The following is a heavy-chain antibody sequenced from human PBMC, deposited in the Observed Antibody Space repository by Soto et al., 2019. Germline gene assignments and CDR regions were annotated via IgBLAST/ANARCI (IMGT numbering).Heavy chain of an antibody. Sequence: SGESLKISCKGSGYSFTTYWIGWVRQMPGKGLEWMGIIYPADSDTRYSPSFQGQVTISADKSISTAYLQWSSLKASDTAMYYCSRPGKITGITSTTFDIWGHGTMLTVSS. CDR2: IYPADSDT. CDR1: GYSFTTYW. J-gene: IGHJ3*02. V-gene: IGHV5-51*01. D-gene: IGHD1-20*01. CDR3: SRPGKITGITSTTFDI.